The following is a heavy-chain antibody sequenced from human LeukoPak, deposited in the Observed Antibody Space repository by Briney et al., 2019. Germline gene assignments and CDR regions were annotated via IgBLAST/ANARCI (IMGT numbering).Heavy chain of an antibody. J-gene: IGHJ4*02. Sequence: SGTLSLTCGVSGGPISSTNWWTWVRQPPGAGLEWIGEVHLSGRTNYNPSLESRVTMSVDMSENHISLKLTSVTAADTAVYYCAREGGPYRPLDYSGQGTLVTVSS. CDR1: GGPISSTNW. CDR3: AREGGPYRPLDY. CDR2: VHLSGRT. V-gene: IGHV4-4*02.